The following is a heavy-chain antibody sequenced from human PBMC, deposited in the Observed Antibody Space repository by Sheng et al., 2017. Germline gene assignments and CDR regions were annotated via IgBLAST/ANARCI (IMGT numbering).Heavy chain of an antibody. D-gene: IGHD2-2*01. CDR2: ISSSSSYI. Sequence: EVQLVESGGGLVKPGGSLRLSCAASGFIFGSYSMNWVRQAPGKGLEWVSSISSSSSYIYYADSVKGRFTISRDNAKNSLYLQMNSLRAEDTAVYYCARDVCSNTACYAFEYWGQGTLVTVSS. CDR3: ARDVCSNTACYAFEY. V-gene: IGHV3-21*02. J-gene: IGHJ4*02. CDR1: GFIFGSYS.